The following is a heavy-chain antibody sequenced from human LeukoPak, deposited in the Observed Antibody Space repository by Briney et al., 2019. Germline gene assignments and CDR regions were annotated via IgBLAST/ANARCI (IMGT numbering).Heavy chain of an antibody. D-gene: IGHD1-1*01. CDR1: GFTFSSYA. V-gene: IGHV3-23*01. J-gene: IGHJ4*02. CDR2: ISGSAGST. CDR3: AKDGVQLWGYFDY. Sequence: GGSLRLSCAASGFTFSSYAMSWVRQAPGRGLELVSAISGSAGSTYYVDSVKGRFTISRDNSKNTLYLQMNSLRAEDTAVYYCAKDGVQLWGYFDYWGQGTLVTVSS.